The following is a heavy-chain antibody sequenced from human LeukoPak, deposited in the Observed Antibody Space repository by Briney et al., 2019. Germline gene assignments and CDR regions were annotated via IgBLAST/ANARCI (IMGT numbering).Heavy chain of an antibody. J-gene: IGHJ3*02. D-gene: IGHD3-3*01. CDR2: ISWNSGSI. CDR1: GFTFDDYA. Sequence: GGSLRLSCAASGFTFDDYAMHWVRQAPGKGLEWVSGISWNSGSIGYADSVKGRFTISRDNAKNSLYVQMNSLRAEDTALYYCAKPNESGAFDIWGQGTMVTVSS. V-gene: IGHV3-9*01. CDR3: AKPNESGAFDI.